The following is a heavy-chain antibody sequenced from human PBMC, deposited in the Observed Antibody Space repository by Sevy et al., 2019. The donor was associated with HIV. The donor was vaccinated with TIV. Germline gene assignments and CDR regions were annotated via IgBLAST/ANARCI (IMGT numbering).Heavy chain of an antibody. Sequence: SETLSLRCTVSGDSITSSYWSWIRQPPGKGLEWLGYIYKSGTTNYNPSLKSRATISVDTSKNHFSLKLTAVTAADTAVYYCARLHTIFGLVWGFYFDNWGQGTLVTVSS. CDR1: GDSITSSY. CDR2: IYKSGTT. V-gene: IGHV4-59*01. D-gene: IGHD3-3*01. J-gene: IGHJ4*02. CDR3: ARLHTIFGLVWGFYFDN.